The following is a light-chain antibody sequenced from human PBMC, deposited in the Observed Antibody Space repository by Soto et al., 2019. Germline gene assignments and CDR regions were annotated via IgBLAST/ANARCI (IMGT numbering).Light chain of an antibody. J-gene: IGKJ4*01. CDR2: AAS. V-gene: IGKV1-39*01. Sequence: DIQMTQSPSSLSASVGDRVTITCRASQSISSYLNWYQQKPGKAPKLLIYAASSLQSGVPSRFSGSGSGTDCTLTICSLQPEDFAADYCQLSYSTLLTFVGGTKVEIK. CDR3: QLSYSTLLT. CDR1: QSISSY.